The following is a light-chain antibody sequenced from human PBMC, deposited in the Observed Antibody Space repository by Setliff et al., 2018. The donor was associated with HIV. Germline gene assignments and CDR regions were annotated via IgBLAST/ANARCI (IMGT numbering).Light chain of an antibody. J-gene: IGLJ1*01. V-gene: IGLV2-14*01. CDR3: SSYTNITTRV. CDR1: NSDIGSYNF. Sequence: QSALTQPASVSGSPGQSITISCTGSNSDIGSYNFVSWYQHHPGKAPKLMIYEVSNRPSGVSSRFSASKSGNTASLTISGLQTEDEADYYCSSYTNITTRVFGTGTKVTV. CDR2: EVS.